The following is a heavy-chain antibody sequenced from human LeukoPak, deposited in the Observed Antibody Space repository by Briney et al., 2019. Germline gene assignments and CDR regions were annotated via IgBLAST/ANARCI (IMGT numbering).Heavy chain of an antibody. V-gene: IGHV3-13*01. CDR1: GFTFSSYD. CDR3: ARGNLLRYFDWSTGGDAFDI. J-gene: IGHJ3*02. CDR2: IGTAGDT. Sequence: PGGSLRLSCAASGFTFSSYDMHWVRQATGKGLEWVSAIGTAGDTYYPGSVKGRFTISRENAKNSLYLQMNSLRAGDTAVYYCARGNLLRYFDWSTGGDAFDIWGQGTMVTVSS. D-gene: IGHD3-9*01.